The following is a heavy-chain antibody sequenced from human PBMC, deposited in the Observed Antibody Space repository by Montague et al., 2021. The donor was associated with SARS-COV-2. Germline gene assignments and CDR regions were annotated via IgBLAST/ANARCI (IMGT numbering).Heavy chain of an antibody. J-gene: IGHJ2*01. CDR3: ARAGYSSSWPLRLYWYFDL. Sequence: SLRLSCAASGFTFSSYDMHWVRQATGKGLEWVSAIGTAGDTYYPGSVKGRFTISRENAKNSLYLQMNSLRAGDTAVYYCARAGYSSSWPLRLYWYFDLWGRGTLSLSPQ. D-gene: IGHD6-13*01. CDR1: GFTFSSYD. V-gene: IGHV3-13*04. CDR2: IGTAGDT.